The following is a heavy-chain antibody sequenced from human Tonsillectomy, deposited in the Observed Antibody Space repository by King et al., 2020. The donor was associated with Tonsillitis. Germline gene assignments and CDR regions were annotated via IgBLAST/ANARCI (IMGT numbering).Heavy chain of an antibody. D-gene: IGHD2-2*01. Sequence: VQLVESGAEVKKPGASVKLSCKASGYTFTFTNYHIHWVRQAPGQGLEWLGIINPAGGGPSYAQKFQGRVTMTRDTSPSKVYLELSSLRSEETAMYYCTRALRPDIEGVRDTYYGLDVWGQGTTVTVSS. V-gene: IGHV1-46*03. CDR3: TRALRPDIEGVRDTYYGLDV. CDR1: GYTFTFTNYH. CDR2: INPAGGGP. J-gene: IGHJ6*02.